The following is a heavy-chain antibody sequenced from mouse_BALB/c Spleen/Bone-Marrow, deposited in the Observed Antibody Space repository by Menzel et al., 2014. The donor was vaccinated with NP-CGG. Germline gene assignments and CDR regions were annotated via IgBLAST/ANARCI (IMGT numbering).Heavy chain of an antibody. Sequence: VQLQQSGPELVKPGASMKISCKASGYSFTGYTMNWVKQSHGKNLEWIGLINPYNGGTSYNQKFKGKATLTVDKSSSTAYMELIRLTSEDSAVYYCARGGYSHYYAMDYWGQGTSVTVSS. J-gene: IGHJ4*01. D-gene: IGHD2-3*01. CDR2: INPYNGGT. V-gene: IGHV1S135*01. CDR1: GYSFTGYT. CDR3: ARGGYSHYYAMDY.